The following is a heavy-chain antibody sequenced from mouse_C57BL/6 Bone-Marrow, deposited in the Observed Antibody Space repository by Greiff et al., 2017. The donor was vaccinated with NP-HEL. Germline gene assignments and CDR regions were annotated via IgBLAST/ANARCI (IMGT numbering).Heavy chain of an antibody. Sequence: EVKLQESGPGLVKPSQSLSLTCSVTGYSITSGYYWNWIRQFPGNKLEWIGYISYDGSNNYNPSLKNRISITRDTSKNQFFLKLNSVTTEDTATYYCARGDYDYSFAYWGQGTLVTVSA. J-gene: IGHJ3*01. CDR3: ARGDYDYSFAY. CDR2: ISYDGSN. V-gene: IGHV3-6*01. D-gene: IGHD2-4*01. CDR1: GYSITSGYY.